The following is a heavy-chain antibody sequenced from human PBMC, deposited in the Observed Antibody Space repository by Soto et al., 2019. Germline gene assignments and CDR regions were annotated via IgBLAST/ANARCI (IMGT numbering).Heavy chain of an antibody. CDR1: GGSISSGGYY. CDR3: ARNVDSSGSGNFDY. J-gene: IGHJ4*02. CDR2: IYYSGST. D-gene: IGHD6-19*01. V-gene: IGHV4-31*03. Sequence: SETLSLTCTVSGGSISSGGYYWSWIRQHPGNGLEWIGYIYYSGSTYYNPSLKSRVTISVDTSKNQFSLKLSSVTAADTAVYYCARNVDSSGSGNFDYWGQGTLVTVSS.